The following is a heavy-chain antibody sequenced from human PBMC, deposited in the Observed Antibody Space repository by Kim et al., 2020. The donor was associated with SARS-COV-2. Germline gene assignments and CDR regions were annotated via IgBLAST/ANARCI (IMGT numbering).Heavy chain of an antibody. CDR1: GFTFSTYW. Sequence: GGSLRLSCAASGFTFSTYWMTWVRQAPGKGLEWVANIKQDGSEKYYLDSVKGRFTISRDNAKNSLYLHMNSLRAEDTAVYYCATITVLLYYFDNWGQGTLVTVSS. CDR3: ATITVLLYYFDN. J-gene: IGHJ4*02. V-gene: IGHV3-7*01. D-gene: IGHD3-9*01. CDR2: IKQDGSEK.